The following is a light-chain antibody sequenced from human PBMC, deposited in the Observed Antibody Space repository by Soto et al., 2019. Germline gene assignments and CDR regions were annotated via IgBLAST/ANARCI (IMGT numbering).Light chain of an antibody. Sequence: QSALTQPASVSGSPGQAITVSCSGTSSDIGGYNYVSWYQQHPGKAPKLMIYEVSNRPSGVSNRFSGSKSGNTASLTISGLQAEDEADYYCTSKTSSITYVVGTGTNVTVL. CDR2: EVS. CDR1: SSDIGGYNY. V-gene: IGLV2-14*01. CDR3: TSKTSSITYV. J-gene: IGLJ1*01.